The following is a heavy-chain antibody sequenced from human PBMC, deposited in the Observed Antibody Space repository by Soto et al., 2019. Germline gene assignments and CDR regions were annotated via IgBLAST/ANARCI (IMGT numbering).Heavy chain of an antibody. CDR2: ISGSGSST. V-gene: IGHV3-23*01. Sequence: GGSLRLSCAASGFTFSSYAMSWVRQAPGKGLEWVSAISGSGSSTYYADSVKGRFTISRDNSKNTLYLQMNSLRAEDTAVYYCAKDSSSSWYFDYWGQGTLVTVSS. CDR1: GFTFSSYA. J-gene: IGHJ4*02. CDR3: AKDSSSSWYFDY. D-gene: IGHD6-13*01.